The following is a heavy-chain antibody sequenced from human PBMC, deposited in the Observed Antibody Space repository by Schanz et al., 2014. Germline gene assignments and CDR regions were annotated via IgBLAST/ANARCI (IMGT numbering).Heavy chain of an antibody. CDR1: GFTFSTYA. D-gene: IGHD2-8*01. CDR2: ISYDGSNK. V-gene: IGHV3-30-3*01. J-gene: IGHJ5*01. CDR3: AKWEDIVPEPEPMRGWFDS. Sequence: VQLLQSGGALVQPGGSLRLSCSASGFTFSTYAMSWARQAPGKGLEWVAFISYDGSNKYYADSVKGRFIVSRDNSRATLFLQMDSLRAADTAFYYCAKWEDIVPEPEPMRGWFDSWGQGILGTVSS.